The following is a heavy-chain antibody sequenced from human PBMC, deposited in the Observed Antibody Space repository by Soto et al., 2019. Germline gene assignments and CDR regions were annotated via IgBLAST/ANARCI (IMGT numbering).Heavy chain of an antibody. V-gene: IGHV4-39*01. J-gene: IGHJ6*02. D-gene: IGHD6-6*01. CDR2: IYYSGST. CDR1: GGSISSSSYY. CDR3: ASRLAARHEITYYYYGMDV. Sequence: SATLSLTCTVSGGSISSSSYYWGWIRQPPGKGLEWIGSIYYSGSTYYNPSLKSRVTISVDTSKNQFSLKLSSVTAADTAVYYCASRLAARHEITYYYYGMDVWGQGTTVTVSS.